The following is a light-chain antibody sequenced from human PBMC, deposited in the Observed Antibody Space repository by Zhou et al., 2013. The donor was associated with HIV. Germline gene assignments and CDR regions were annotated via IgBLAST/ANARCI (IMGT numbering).Light chain of an antibody. CDR2: GAS. Sequence: DIQMTQSPSSLSASVGDRVTFTCRASQTIGTYLNWYQQKPGRPPTLLIHGASTLHSAVPSRFSGSGSGSEFTLTITGLQRDDVATYFCQQSYSTFPYTFGQGTKLQIK. CDR1: QTIGTY. J-gene: IGKJ2*01. CDR3: QQSYSTFPYT. V-gene: IGKV1-39*01.